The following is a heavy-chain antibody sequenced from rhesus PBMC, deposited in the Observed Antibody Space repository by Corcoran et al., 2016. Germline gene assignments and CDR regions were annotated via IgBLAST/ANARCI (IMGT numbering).Heavy chain of an antibody. D-gene: IGHD3-3*01. CDR3: ARGTIYDCDY. J-gene: IGHJ4*01. Sequence: QLQLQESGAGLVKPSETLSVTCAVSGGSISSSYWSWIRQAPGKGLEWIGYIYGSGSSTNYHPARQGRVTLSGDTSKNQFSLKLSSVTAADTAVYYCARGTIYDCDYWGQGVLVTVSS. CDR2: IYGSGSST. CDR1: GGSISSSY. V-gene: IGHV4-169*01.